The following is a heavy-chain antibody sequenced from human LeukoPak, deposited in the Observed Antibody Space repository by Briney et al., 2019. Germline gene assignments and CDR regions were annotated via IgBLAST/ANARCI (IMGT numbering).Heavy chain of an antibody. D-gene: IGHD3-22*01. CDR3: ASGFSDTSGST. CDR2: INSDGSST. Sequence: GGSLRLSCAASGFTFSSYWMHWVRQAPGKGLAWVSRINSDGSSTSYADCVKGRFTISRDNAKNALYLQMNSLRAEDTAVYYCASGFSDTSGSTWGQGTLVTVSS. CDR1: GFTFSSYW. J-gene: IGHJ5*02. V-gene: IGHV3-74*01.